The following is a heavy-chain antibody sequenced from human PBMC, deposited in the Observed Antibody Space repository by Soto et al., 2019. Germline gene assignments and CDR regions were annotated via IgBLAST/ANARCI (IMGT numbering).Heavy chain of an antibody. CDR3: ARDKGKRYFDC. Sequence: GGSLRLSCAASGFTFSTSGMHWVRQAPGKGLEWVALIWYDGSKEDYADSLKGRFTISRDDSKNMIFLQMNSLRAEDTAMYYCARDKGKRYFDCWGQGTLVTVSS. CDR2: IWYDGSKE. J-gene: IGHJ4*02. D-gene: IGHD3-10*01. CDR1: GFTFSTSG. V-gene: IGHV3-33*01.